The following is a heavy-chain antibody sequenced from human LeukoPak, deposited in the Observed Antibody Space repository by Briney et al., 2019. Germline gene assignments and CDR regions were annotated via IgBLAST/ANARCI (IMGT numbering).Heavy chain of an antibody. CDR1: GFTFSDYY. Sequence: GGSLRLSCAASGFTFSDYYMSWVRQAPGKGLEWVAVIWYDGSNKYYADSVKGRFTISRDNSKNTLYLQMNSLRAEDTAVYYCARDNTIAVAGTFDYWGQGTLVTVSS. V-gene: IGHV3-33*08. CDR2: IWYDGSNK. J-gene: IGHJ4*02. D-gene: IGHD6-19*01. CDR3: ARDNTIAVAGTFDY.